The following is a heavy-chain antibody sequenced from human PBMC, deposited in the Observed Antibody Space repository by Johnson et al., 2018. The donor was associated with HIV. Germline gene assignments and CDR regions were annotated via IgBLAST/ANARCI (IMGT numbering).Heavy chain of an antibody. J-gene: IGHJ3*02. Sequence: QVQLVESGGDVVQPGRSLRLSCAASGFTFSSYAMHWVRQAPGKGLEWVAVILYDGTKNYYPDSEKGRFTMSRDNSNNTVYLQMNSLRVEDTAVYYCARACSGGTCYRNRWAFDIWGQGTMVTVSS. CDR2: ILYDGTKN. CDR3: ARACSGGTCYRNRWAFDI. CDR1: GFTFSSYA. D-gene: IGHD2-15*01. V-gene: IGHV3-30-3*01.